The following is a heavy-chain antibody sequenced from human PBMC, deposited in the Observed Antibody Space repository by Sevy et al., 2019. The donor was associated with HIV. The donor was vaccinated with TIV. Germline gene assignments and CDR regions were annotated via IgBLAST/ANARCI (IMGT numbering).Heavy chain of an antibody. CDR2: INNYDGNT. D-gene: IGHD6-13*01. CDR1: GYTFSSYG. Sequence: ASVKVSCKASGYTFSSYGISWVRQAPGQGLEWMGWINNYDGNTKYAQKVQGRVALTTDTSTVTAYMEVGSLRSDDTAVYYCAKGAHPQRSNSWYDYWGQGTLVTVSS. J-gene: IGHJ4*02. V-gene: IGHV1-18*01. CDR3: AKGAHPQRSNSWYDY.